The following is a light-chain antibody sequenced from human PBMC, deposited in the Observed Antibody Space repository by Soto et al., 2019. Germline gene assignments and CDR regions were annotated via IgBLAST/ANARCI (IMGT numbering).Light chain of an antibody. J-gene: IGLJ1*01. CDR3: AAWDDSLNGLV. Sequence: QPVLTQPPSASGTPGQRVTISCSGSSSNIGSNTVNWYQQLPGTAPKLLIYNNNQRPSGVPDRFSGSKSGTSASLAISGLQSEAEADYYCAAWDDSLNGLVFGTGTKVTVL. CDR1: SSNIGSNT. CDR2: NNN. V-gene: IGLV1-44*01.